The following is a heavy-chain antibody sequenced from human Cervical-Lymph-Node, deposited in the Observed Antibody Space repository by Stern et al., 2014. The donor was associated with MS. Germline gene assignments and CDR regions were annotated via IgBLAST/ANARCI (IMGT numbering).Heavy chain of an antibody. Sequence: LQESGPGLVKPSETLSLTCNVSGDSISTYYWSWIRQPPGKGLEWIGYIYYTGSSKYNPSLKSRVTISIDTSKNQFSLKLSSVTAADTAVYYCARRGPHYFDYWGQGTPVTVSS. V-gene: IGHV4-59*01. CDR3: ARRGPHYFDY. J-gene: IGHJ4*02. D-gene: IGHD3-10*01. CDR1: GDSISTYY. CDR2: IYYTGSS.